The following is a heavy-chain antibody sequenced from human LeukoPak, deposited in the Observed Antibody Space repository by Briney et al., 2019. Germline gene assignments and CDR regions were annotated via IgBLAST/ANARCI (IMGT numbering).Heavy chain of an antibody. CDR2: ISGDGGST. J-gene: IGHJ4*02. Sequence: GGSLRLSCAASGFTFGDYAIHWVRQAPGKGLEWVSLISGDGGSTFYADSVKGRFTISRDNSKNSLYLQMNSLRSDDTALYYCARESESSGWYDYWGQGTLVTVSS. D-gene: IGHD6-19*01. V-gene: IGHV3-43*02. CDR1: GFTFGDYA. CDR3: ARESESSGWYDY.